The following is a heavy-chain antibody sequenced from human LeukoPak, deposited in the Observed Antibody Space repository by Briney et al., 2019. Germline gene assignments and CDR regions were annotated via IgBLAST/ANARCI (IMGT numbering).Heavy chain of an antibody. CDR2: ISGRGGTT. CDR3: AKDDRSNSSTYYFDY. J-gene: IGHJ4*02. Sequence: GGSLRLSCAASGLRFTAYVMSWVRQAPGKGLEWVSTISGRGGTTYYADSVKGRFTISRDNSKDTLYLEMHGLRVEDTAVYYCAKDDRSNSSTYYFDYWGQGTLVTVSS. D-gene: IGHD3-22*01. CDR1: GLRFTAYV. V-gene: IGHV3-23*01.